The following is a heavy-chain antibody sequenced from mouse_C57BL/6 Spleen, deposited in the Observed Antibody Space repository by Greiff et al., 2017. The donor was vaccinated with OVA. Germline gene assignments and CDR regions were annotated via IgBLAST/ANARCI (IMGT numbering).Heavy chain of an antibody. V-gene: IGHV1-64*01. D-gene: IGHD4-1*01. J-gene: IGHJ2*01. CDR1: GYTFTSYW. CDR3: KNWDVSDYFDY. Sequence: QVQLQQPGAELVKPGASVKLSCKASGYTFTSYWMHWVKQRPGQGLEWIGMIHPNSGSTNYNEKFKSKATLTVDKSSSTAYMQLSSLTSEDSAVYNCKNWDVSDYFDYWGQGTTLTVSS. CDR2: IHPNSGST.